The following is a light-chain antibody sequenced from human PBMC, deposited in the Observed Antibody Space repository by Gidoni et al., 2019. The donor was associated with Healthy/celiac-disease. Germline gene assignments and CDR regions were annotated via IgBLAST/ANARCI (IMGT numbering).Light chain of an antibody. J-gene: IGKJ2*01. CDR2: AES. Sequence: DIQMTQSPSSLSASVGDRVTITCRASQSISSYLNWYQQKPGKAPKLLIYAESSLQSGVPSRFSGSGSGTDFTLTISSLQPEDSATYYCQQSYSTPYTFGQGTKLEIK. CDR3: QQSYSTPYT. V-gene: IGKV1-39*01. CDR1: QSISSY.